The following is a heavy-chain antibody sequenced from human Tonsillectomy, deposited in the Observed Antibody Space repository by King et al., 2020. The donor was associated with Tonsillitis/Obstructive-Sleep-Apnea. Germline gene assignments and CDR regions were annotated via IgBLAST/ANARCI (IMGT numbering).Heavy chain of an antibody. J-gene: IGHJ4*02. Sequence: VQLVESGGGLVQPGGSLRLSCAASGITFSSYAMSWVRQAPGKGLEWVSTISGGGGRTYYADSVKGRFTISRDNSKNTLYLQMNSLRAEDTAVYYCAKAMVQGIIITIFDYWGQGTLVTVSS. CDR1: GITFSSYA. V-gene: IGHV3-23*04. CDR3: AKAMVQGIIITIFDY. D-gene: IGHD3-10*01. CDR2: ISGGGGRT.